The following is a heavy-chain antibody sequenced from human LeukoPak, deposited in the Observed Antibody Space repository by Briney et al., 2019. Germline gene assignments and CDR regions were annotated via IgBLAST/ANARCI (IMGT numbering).Heavy chain of an antibody. CDR1: GLTFSNVW. Sequence: GGSLRPSCAVSGLTFSNVWMNWVRQAPGKGLEWVGRIKSKKDGGTTEFAAPVRGRFTISRDDSQNTLYLQMNSLTSDDTAVYYCTQGSGFYYDYWGQGTLVTVSS. V-gene: IGHV3-15*07. CDR2: IKSKKDGGTT. D-gene: IGHD3-22*01. CDR3: TQGSGFYYDY. J-gene: IGHJ4*02.